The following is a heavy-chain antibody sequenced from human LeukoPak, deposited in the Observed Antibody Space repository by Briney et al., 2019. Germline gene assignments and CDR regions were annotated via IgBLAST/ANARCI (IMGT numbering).Heavy chain of an antibody. V-gene: IGHV3-23*01. CDR3: AKSWNYYDSSGDDALDI. Sequence: GGSLRLSCAAAGLTFSDYGMNWVRQAPGKGLEWVAGIRGSGISTYYADSVKGRFTISRDNSKNTLYLQMNSLRVEDTAVYYCAKSWNYYDSSGDDALDIWGQGTMVTVSS. CDR1: GLTFSDYG. CDR2: IRGSGIST. D-gene: IGHD3-22*01. J-gene: IGHJ3*02.